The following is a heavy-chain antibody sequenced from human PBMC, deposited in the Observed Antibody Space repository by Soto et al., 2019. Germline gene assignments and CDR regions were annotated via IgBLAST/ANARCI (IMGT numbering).Heavy chain of an antibody. J-gene: IGHJ6*01. CDR1: GFTFISYD. CDR3: TKVDV. CDR2: ISFDGSKK. Sequence: QVQVVESGGDVVQPGRSLRLSCVGSGFTFISYDMHWVRQAPGKGLEWVGFISFDGSKKHYADSVEGRFTISRDNSKSTMYLVMNSLRPEDTAVYYCTKVDVWGPGTAVTVSS. V-gene: IGHV3-30-3*01.